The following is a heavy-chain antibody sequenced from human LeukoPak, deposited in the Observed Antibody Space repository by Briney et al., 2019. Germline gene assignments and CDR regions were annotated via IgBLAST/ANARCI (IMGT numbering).Heavy chain of an antibody. Sequence: PSETLSLTCTVSGYSISSGYYWSWIRQPAGKGLEWIGRIYTSESPTYNPSLKSRVTMSLDTSKNQFSLKLSSVTAADTAVYYCARVSSSWYQDWYFDLWGRGTLVTVSS. V-gene: IGHV4-4*07. CDR3: ARVSSSWYQDWYFDL. CDR1: GYSISSGYY. CDR2: IYTSESP. J-gene: IGHJ2*01. D-gene: IGHD6-13*01.